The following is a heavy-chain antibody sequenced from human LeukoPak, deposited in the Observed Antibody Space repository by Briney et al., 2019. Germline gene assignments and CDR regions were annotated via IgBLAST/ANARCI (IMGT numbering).Heavy chain of an antibody. CDR1: GGSISSGSYY. D-gene: IGHD1-14*01. Sequence: PSETLSLTCTVSGGSISSGSYYWSWIRQPAGKGLEWIGRIYTSGSTNYNPSLKSRVTISVDTSKNQFSLKLSSVTAADTAVYYCARHAAPSSTTGWFDPWGQGTLVTVSS. J-gene: IGHJ5*02. CDR2: IYTSGST. V-gene: IGHV4-61*02. CDR3: ARHAAPSSTTGWFDP.